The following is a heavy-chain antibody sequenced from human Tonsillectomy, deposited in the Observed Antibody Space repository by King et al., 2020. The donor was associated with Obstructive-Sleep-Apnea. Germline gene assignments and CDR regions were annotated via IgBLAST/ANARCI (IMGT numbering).Heavy chain of an antibody. CDR1: GFTFSNYA. CDR2: LSYDGSNK. Sequence: VQLVESGGGVVQPGRSLRLSCAASGFTFSNYAMHWVRQAPGKGLEWVAVLSYDGSNKYYADSVKGRFTISRDNSKNTLYLQMNSLRAEDTAVYYCARDPLVEMATIGVYWGQGTLVTVSS. V-gene: IGHV3-30*04. D-gene: IGHD5-24*01. J-gene: IGHJ4*02. CDR3: ARDPLVEMATIGVY.